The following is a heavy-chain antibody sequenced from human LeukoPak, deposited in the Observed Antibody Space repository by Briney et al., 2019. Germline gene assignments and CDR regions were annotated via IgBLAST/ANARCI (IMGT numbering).Heavy chain of an antibody. J-gene: IGHJ6*02. CDR1: GFTFSSYS. CDR3: ASEDPGYSYGGSYYYYGMDV. CDR2: ISSSSSTI. V-gene: IGHV3-48*04. D-gene: IGHD5-18*01. Sequence: GGSLRLSCAASGFTFSSYSMNWVRQAPGKGLEWVSYISSSSSTIYYADSVKGRFTISRDNAKNSLYLQMNSLRAEDTAVYYCASEDPGYSYGGSYYYYGMDVWGQGTTVTVSS.